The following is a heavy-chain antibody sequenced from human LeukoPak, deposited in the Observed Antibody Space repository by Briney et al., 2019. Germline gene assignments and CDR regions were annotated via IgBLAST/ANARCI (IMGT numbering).Heavy chain of an antibody. CDR3: ASAEVYGDYVPASDAFDI. CDR1: GFTFDDYA. J-gene: IGHJ3*02. D-gene: IGHD4-17*01. CDR2: IRYDGSNK. V-gene: IGHV3-30*02. Sequence: SGGSLRLSCAASGFTFDDYAMHWVRQAPGKGLEWVAFIRYDGSNKYYADSVKGRFTISRDNAKNSLYLQMNSLRAEDTAVYYCASAEVYGDYVPASDAFDIWGQGTMVTVSS.